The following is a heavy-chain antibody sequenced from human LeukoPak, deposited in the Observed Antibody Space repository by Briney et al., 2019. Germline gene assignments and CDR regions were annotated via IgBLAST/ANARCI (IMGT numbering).Heavy chain of an antibody. J-gene: IGHJ3*02. CDR3: ARVGTIFGVVIDDAFDI. V-gene: IGHV4-61*02. D-gene: IGHD3-3*01. CDR1: GGSISSGSYY. CDR2: IYTSGST. Sequence: SETLSLTCTVSGGSISSGSYYWRWIRQPAGKGLEWIGRIYTSGSTNYNPSLKSRVTISVDTSKNQFSLKLSSVTAADTAVYYCARVGTIFGVVIDDAFDIWGQGTMVTVSS.